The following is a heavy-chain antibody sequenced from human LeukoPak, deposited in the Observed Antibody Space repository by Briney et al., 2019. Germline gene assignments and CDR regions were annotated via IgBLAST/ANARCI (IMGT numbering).Heavy chain of an antibody. CDR2: VNSNSGGT. D-gene: IGHD2-2*01. CDR1: GYRFSDYY. CDR3: ARDSCSSTSCLSIDDY. V-gene: IGHV1-2*02. Sequence: GASVKVSCKTSGYRFSDYYMHWVRQAPGQGLEWMGWVNSNSGGTHYAQKFEGRVTMTRDTPISTVYMELSRLRSDDTAVYYCARDSCSSTSCLSIDDYWGQGTLVTVSS. J-gene: IGHJ4*02.